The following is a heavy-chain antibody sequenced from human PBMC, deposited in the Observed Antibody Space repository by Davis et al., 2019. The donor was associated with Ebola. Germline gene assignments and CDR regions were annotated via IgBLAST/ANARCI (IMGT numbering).Heavy chain of an antibody. CDR1: GFTFSSYS. D-gene: IGHD3-16*02. CDR2: INHSGST. J-gene: IGHJ4*02. V-gene: IGHV4-34*01. CDR3: ARSMGHEGMITFGGVIAYFDY. Sequence: PGGSLRLSCAASGFTFSSYSMNWVRQPPGKGLEWIGEINHSGSTNYNPSLKSRVTISVDTSKNQFSLKLSSVTAADTAVYYCARSMGHEGMITFGGVIAYFDYWGQGTLVTVSS.